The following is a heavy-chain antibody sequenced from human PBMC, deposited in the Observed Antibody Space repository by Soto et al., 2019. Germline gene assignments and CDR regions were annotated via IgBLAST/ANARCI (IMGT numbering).Heavy chain of an antibody. CDR3: EKMSSTDSYAPVFF. J-gene: IGHJ4*02. CDR2: ISGSGTNI. CDR1: GFSFSDYY. Sequence: QVQLVESGGGVVKPGGSLRLSCSASGFSFSDYYMTWVRQAPGKGLEWISYISGSGTNIYYAESVEGRFTISRDNARNSFHLQMNDLRGGDTAQYFGEKMSSTDSYAPVFFWGQGTLFTFSS. V-gene: IGHV3-11*01. D-gene: IGHD2-2*01.